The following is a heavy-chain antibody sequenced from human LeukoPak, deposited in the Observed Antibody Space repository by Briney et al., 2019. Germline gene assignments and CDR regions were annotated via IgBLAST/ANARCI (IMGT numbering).Heavy chain of an antibody. D-gene: IGHD2-8*01. CDR2: IRFDGSDK. V-gene: IGHV3-30*02. Sequence: GGSLRLSCAASGFTFRSYGMHWVRQAPGKGLEWVAFIRFDGSDKYYVDSVKGRFTISRDDSKDTLNLQMNSLRAEDTAVYYCAKDPAARNGNWFDPWGQGTLSPSPQ. CDR3: AKDPAARNGNWFDP. J-gene: IGHJ5*02. CDR1: GFTFRSYG.